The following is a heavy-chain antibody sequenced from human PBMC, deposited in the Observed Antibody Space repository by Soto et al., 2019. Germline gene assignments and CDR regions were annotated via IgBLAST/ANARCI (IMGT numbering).Heavy chain of an antibody. CDR3: ARDTMVRGAFDY. D-gene: IGHD3-10*01. CDR2: ISYDGSNK. Sequence: RLXXXASGFXFSNYGMHWVRXAPGKGLEWVAVISYDGSNKYYADSVKGRFTISRDNSKNTLYLQMNSLRAEDTAVYYCARDTMVRGAFDYWGQGTLVTVSS. CDR1: GFXFSNYG. V-gene: IGHV3-30*19. J-gene: IGHJ4*02.